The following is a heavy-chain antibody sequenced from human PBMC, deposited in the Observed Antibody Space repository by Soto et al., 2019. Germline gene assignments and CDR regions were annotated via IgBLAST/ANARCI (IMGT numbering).Heavy chain of an antibody. CDR2: IFDSGTT. J-gene: IGHJ4*02. CDR3: TRQASGWYPDY. V-gene: IGHV4-31*03. CDR1: GGSISSGGYY. D-gene: IGHD6-19*01. Sequence: QVQLQESGPGLVKPSQTLSLTCTVSGGSISSGGYYWSWLRQHPGKGLEWIGYIFDSGTTYYNPALKSRVTLSVDPSKSQFSLRLTSVTATDTAVYYCTRQASGWYPDYWGQGTLVTVSS.